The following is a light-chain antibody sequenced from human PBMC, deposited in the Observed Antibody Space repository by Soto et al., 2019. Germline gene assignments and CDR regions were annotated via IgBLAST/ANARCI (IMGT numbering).Light chain of an antibody. J-gene: IGKJ2*01. CDR1: QSISSSY. Sequence: VLTQSPGTPSLSPGERASLSCRASQSISSSYLAWYQKKPGQAPRLLIYGASSRAPGIPERFSGSGSGTDFTLTISRLEPEDFAVYYCQQYGSSPLYTFGQGTTLEV. CDR3: QQYGSSPLYT. CDR2: GAS. V-gene: IGKV3-20*01.